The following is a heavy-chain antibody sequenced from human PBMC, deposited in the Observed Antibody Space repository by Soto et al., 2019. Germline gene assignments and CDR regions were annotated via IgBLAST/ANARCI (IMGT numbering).Heavy chain of an antibody. CDR1: GGPFSGYY. CDR3: ARGRRSVALRPNRFGYYYRDV. J-gene: IGHJ6*03. CDR2: INHSGST. Sequence: QVQLQQWGAGLLKPSETLSLTCAVYGGPFSGYYWSWIRQPPGKGLEWLGEINHSGSTNYNPYPKSRVTLSVDTYKNEFSLKLSSVTAADTAVYYCARGRRSVALRPNRFGYYYRDVWGKGTTVTVSS. V-gene: IGHV4-34*01. D-gene: IGHD3-16*01.